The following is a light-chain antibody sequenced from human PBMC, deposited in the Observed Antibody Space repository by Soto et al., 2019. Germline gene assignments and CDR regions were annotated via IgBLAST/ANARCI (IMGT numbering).Light chain of an antibody. V-gene: IGKV3-20*01. J-gene: IGKJ4*01. CDR1: QSVTSSY. CDR3: QQSGSSPLT. Sequence: EIVLTQSPGTLSLSPGERATLYCRASQSVTSSYLAWYQQKPGQAPRLLNYGASSRATGIPDRFSGSGSGTDVTRTISRLEPEDFAVYYCQQSGSSPLTFGGGTKVEIK. CDR2: GAS.